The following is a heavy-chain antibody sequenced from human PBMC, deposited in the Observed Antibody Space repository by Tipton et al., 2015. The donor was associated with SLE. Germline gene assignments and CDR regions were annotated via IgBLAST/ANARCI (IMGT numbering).Heavy chain of an antibody. J-gene: IGHJ5*02. CDR2: IYPGDSDT. CDR3: ARRQGSVNTNWFDP. D-gene: IGHD4-11*01. V-gene: IGHV5-51*03. Sequence: QSGPEVKKPGESLKISCKGSGYSLTSYWIAWVRQMPGKGLEWVGIIYPGDSDTGYSPSFQGQVTISADRSTSTAYLQWSSLKASDTAIYYCARRQGSVNTNWFDPWGQGTLVTVSS. CDR1: GYSLTSYW.